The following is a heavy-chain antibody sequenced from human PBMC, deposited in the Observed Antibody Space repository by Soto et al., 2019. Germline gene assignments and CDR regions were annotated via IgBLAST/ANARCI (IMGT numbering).Heavy chain of an antibody. CDR3: ARARAGYSSNPHYFDY. V-gene: IGHV3-7*05. CDR1: GFTFSNFL. Sequence: PGGSLRLSCAASGFTFSNFLMSWVRQAPGKGLEWVANIKQDGRETYYVDSVKGRFTISRDDAKNSLYLQMNSLRADDTAVYYCARARAGYSSNPHYFDYWGQGTLVTVSS. J-gene: IGHJ4*02. CDR2: IKQDGRET. D-gene: IGHD3-9*01.